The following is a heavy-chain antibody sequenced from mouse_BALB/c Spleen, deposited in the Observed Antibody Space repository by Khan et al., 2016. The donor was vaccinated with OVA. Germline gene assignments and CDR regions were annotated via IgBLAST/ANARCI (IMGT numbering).Heavy chain of an antibody. Sequence: EVQLQQSGTVLARPGASVKMSCKASAYSFTNYWMHWVKQRPGQGLEWIGAIYPGISDTRYNQKLKDKAKLTAVTSASTAYIEFSSLTNEDSADYYCTRSYDSYYFDYWGQGTTLTVSS. J-gene: IGHJ2*01. CDR1: AYSFTNYW. CDR2: IYPGISDT. CDR3: TRSYDSYYFDY. V-gene: IGHV1-5*01. D-gene: IGHD2-4*01.